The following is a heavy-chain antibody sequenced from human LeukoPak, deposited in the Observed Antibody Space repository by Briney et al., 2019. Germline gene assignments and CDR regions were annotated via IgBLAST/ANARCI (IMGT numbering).Heavy chain of an antibody. CDR2: ISYDGSNK. CDR3: ARGGEYYDILTGYYNLGWFDP. V-gene: IGHV3-30-3*01. D-gene: IGHD3-9*01. J-gene: IGHJ5*02. Sequence: PGRSLRLSCAASGFTFSSYAMRWVRQAPGKGLEWVAVISYDGSNKYYADSVKGRFTISRDNSKNTLYLQMNSLRAEDTAVYYCARGGEYYDILTGYYNLGWFDPWGQGTLVTVSS. CDR1: GFTFSSYA.